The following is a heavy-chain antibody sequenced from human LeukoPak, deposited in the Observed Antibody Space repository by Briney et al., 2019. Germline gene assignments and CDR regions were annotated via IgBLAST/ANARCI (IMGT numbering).Heavy chain of an antibody. CDR1: GGSISTTTNS. Sequence: KPSETLSLTCNVSGGSISTTTNSWGWAWIRQRPGKGLEWIGSIYYGGSPYYTSSLKSRVTISVDTSKNQFSLKMASLTATDTAVYYCARRPIVGSTGFYFDPWGPGTLVTVSS. V-gene: IGHV4-39*01. CDR2: IYYGGSP. D-gene: IGHD1-26*01. CDR3: ARRPIVGSTGFYFDP. J-gene: IGHJ5*02.